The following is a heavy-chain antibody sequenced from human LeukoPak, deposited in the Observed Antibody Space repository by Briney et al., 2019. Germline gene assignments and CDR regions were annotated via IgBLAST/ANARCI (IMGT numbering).Heavy chain of an antibody. CDR2: ISWNSGSI. J-gene: IGHJ4*02. CDR1: GLNFDDYA. Sequence: GGSLRVFCAGFGLNFDDYAVQWVRQAAGEGLEWVSGISWNSGSIGYADSVKGRFTISRDNAKNSLYLQMNSLRAEDTALYYCAKVSDYYDSSGYFDYWGQGTLVTVSS. CDR3: AKVSDYYDSSGYFDY. V-gene: IGHV3-9*01. D-gene: IGHD3-22*01.